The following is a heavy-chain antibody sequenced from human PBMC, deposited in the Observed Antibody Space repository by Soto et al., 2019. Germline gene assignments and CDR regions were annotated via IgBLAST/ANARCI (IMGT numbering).Heavy chain of an antibody. CDR1: GFTFSSYW. J-gene: IGHJ6*03. CDR3: ARDSGYFDWYSRRGYYYMDV. CDR2: INSVGSST. Sequence: GGSLRLSCAASGFTFSSYWMHWVRQAPGKGLVWVSRINSVGSSTSYADSVKGRFTISRDNAKNTLYLQMNSLRAEDTAVYYCARDSGYFDWYSRRGYYYMDVWGKGTTVTVSS. D-gene: IGHD3-9*01. V-gene: IGHV3-74*01.